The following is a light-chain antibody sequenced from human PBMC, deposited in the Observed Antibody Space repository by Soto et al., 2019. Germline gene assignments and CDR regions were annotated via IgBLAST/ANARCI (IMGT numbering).Light chain of an antibody. V-gene: IGKV3-11*01. CDR3: QQYDKWPRT. CDR1: QNINSY. CDR2: ATS. Sequence: EIVLTQSPATLSLSPGERATLSCRASQNINSYLAWYQQKPGQAPRLLIYATSNRATGVPARFSGSGSGTEFTLTISNLQSEDFAVYHCQQYDKWPRTFGQGTKV. J-gene: IGKJ1*01.